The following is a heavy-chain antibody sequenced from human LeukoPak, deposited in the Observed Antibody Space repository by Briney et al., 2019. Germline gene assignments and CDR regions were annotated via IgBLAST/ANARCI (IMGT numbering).Heavy chain of an antibody. CDR3: AKVGSFGVVISALDY. V-gene: IGHV3-23*01. D-gene: IGHD3-3*01. CDR1: GFTFSSYA. Sequence: GSLRLSCAASGFTFSSYAMSWVRQAPGKGLEWVSAISGSGGSTYYADSVKGRFTISRDNSKNTLYLQMNSLRAEDTAVYYCAKVGSFGVVISALDYWGQGTLVTVSS. CDR2: ISGSGGST. J-gene: IGHJ4*02.